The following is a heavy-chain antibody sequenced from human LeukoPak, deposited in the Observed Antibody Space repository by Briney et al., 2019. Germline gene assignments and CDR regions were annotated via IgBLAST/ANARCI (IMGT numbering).Heavy chain of an antibody. CDR3: ARDPKLGAPVGVDY. V-gene: IGHV4-38-2*02. Sequence: SETLSLTCTVSGYSISNGYYWGWIRQPPGKGLEWVGSIYHRGSTYYNPSLKSRVTISVDTSKNQFSLKLSSVTAADTAVYYCARDPKLGAPVGVDYWGQGTLVTVSS. D-gene: IGHD1-26*01. CDR1: GYSISNGYY. J-gene: IGHJ4*02. CDR2: IYHRGST.